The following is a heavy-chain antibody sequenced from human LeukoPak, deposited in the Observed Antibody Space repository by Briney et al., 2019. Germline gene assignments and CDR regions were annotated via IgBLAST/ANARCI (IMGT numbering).Heavy chain of an antibody. Sequence: GGTLRLSCAASGFTFSGSAMSWVREAPGKGLEWVSGISIGGDYTYYADSVKGRFTISRDNSKNTLSLQMSNLRAEDTAIYYCAKLHSATITADFDHWGQGTLVTVSS. D-gene: IGHD1-14*01. V-gene: IGHV3-23*01. CDR2: ISIGGDYT. CDR1: GFTFSGSA. J-gene: IGHJ4*02. CDR3: AKLHSATITADFDH.